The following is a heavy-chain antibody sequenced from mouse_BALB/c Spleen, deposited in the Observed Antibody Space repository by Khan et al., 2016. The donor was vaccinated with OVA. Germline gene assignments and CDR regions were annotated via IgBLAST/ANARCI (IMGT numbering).Heavy chain of an antibody. Sequence: EVELVESGGDLVKPGGSLKLSCAASGFTFSTYGMSWVRQAPDKRLEWVATVSTGGSYTYYPDSVKGRFTISRYNAKNTLYLQMSGLRSEDTAMFYCTRLAYYYDSEGFAYWGQGTLVTVSA. CDR3: TRLAYYYDSEGFAY. J-gene: IGHJ3*01. CDR2: VSTGGSYT. D-gene: IGHD1-1*01. V-gene: IGHV5-6*01. CDR1: GFTFSTYG.